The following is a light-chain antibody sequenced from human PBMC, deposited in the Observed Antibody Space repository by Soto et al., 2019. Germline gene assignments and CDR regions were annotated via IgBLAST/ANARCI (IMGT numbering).Light chain of an antibody. CDR1: QDINKY. CDR2: STS. CDR3: QQSYSSPYT. Sequence: DIQMTQSPSSLSAAVGDRVTITCRASQDINKYLNWYHQTPGKAPKLLIFSTSTLYSGVPSRFSGSRSGTDFTLTISSLLPEDFATYYCQQSYSSPYTFGQGTKVESK. V-gene: IGKV1-39*01. J-gene: IGKJ2*01.